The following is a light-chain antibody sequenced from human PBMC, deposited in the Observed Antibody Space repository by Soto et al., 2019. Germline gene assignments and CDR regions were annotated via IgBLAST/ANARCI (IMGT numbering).Light chain of an antibody. CDR2: DAS. CDR3: QQSGSYWT. J-gene: IGKJ1*01. CDR1: QSISSW. Sequence: DIQMTQSPSTLSASVGDRVTITCRTSQSISSWLAWYQQKPGKAPKLLIYDASSLESGVPSRFSGSGSVTEFTLTISRLQPDDFATYYCQQSGSYWTFGQGTKVEIK. V-gene: IGKV1-5*01.